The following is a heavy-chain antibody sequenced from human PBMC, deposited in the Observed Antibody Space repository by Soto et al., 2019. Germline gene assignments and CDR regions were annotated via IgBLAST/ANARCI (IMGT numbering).Heavy chain of an antibody. CDR2: ISAYNGNT. J-gene: IGHJ4*02. CDR3: AREYYYGSGPWC. Sequence: GESLKISCKGSGYIFTSYAISGIRHAPGQCLQWIGWISAYNGNTNYAQKHQGRVTMTTDTSTSTAYMELRSLRSDDTAVYYCAREYYYGSGPWCWGPGSLVTVCS. CDR1: GYIFTSYA. V-gene: IGHV1-18*01. D-gene: IGHD3-10*01.